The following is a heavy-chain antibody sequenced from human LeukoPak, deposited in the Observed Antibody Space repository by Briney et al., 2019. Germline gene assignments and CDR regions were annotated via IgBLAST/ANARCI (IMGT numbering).Heavy chain of an antibody. J-gene: IGHJ4*02. V-gene: IGHV3-48*02. CDR1: GYDFKRYS. CDR3: TRGGSYFEK. CDR2: ITSSSSSI. D-gene: IGHD3-10*01. Sequence: WGSLRLSCVGSGYDFKRYSMNWVRQAPGKGLEWISYITSSSSSIFYAASVRGRFTISRDNAMNSLFLQMNSLRDEDTAVYYCTRGGSYFEKWGQGSLVTVTS.